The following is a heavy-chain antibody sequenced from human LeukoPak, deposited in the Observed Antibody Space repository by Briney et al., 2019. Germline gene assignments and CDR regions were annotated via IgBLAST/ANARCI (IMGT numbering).Heavy chain of an antibody. D-gene: IGHD3-10*01. Sequence: PGGSLRLSCAASGFTFSSYWMSWVRQAPGKGLEWVANIKQEGSEKYYADSVKGRFTISRDNAKNSLYLQMNSLRAEDTAVYYCAREVLWFGEWGQSFDYWGQGTLVTVSS. CDR3: AREVLWFGEWGQSFDY. CDR2: IKQEGSEK. CDR1: GFTFSSYW. V-gene: IGHV3-7*01. J-gene: IGHJ4*02.